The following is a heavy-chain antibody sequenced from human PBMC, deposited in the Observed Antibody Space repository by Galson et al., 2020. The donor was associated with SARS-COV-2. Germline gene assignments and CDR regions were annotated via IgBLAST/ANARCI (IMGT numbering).Heavy chain of an antibody. D-gene: IGHD6-6*01. CDR1: GFTFSDSA. CDR3: TRVPTYSSSFWDAFDI. Sequence: GGSLRLSCAASGFTFSDSAMHWVRQASGKGLEWVGRIRSKANGYATTYAASVKGRFTISRDDSKNTAYLQMNSLKTEDTAVYYCTRVPTYSSSFWDAFDIWGQGTMSTVSS. J-gene: IGHJ3*02. CDR2: IRSKANGYAT. V-gene: IGHV3-73*01.